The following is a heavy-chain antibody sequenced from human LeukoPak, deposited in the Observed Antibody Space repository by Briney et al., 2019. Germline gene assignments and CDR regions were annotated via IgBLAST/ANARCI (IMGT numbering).Heavy chain of an antibody. CDR3: ARQGDYEVFDY. J-gene: IGHJ4*02. V-gene: IGHV4-59*04. Sequence: SETLSLTCTVSGGSISSYYWSWIRQPPGKGLEWIGNIYYSGSTYYNPSLKTRVTISIDTSKNQFSLKLSSVTAADTAVYYCARQGDYEVFDYWGQGTLVTVSS. CDR1: GGSISSYY. D-gene: IGHD4-17*01. CDR2: IYYSGST.